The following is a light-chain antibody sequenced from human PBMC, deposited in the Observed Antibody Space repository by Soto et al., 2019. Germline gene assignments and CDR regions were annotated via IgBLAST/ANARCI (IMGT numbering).Light chain of an antibody. CDR1: SSNIGSNS. J-gene: IGLJ2*01. CDR3: AAWDDSLSVV. V-gene: IGLV1-47*01. Sequence: QPVLTQPPSASGTPGQRVTISCSGSSSNIGSNSVYWYQQLPGTAPKLLIYTNNQRPSGVPDRFSGSKSGTSASLAISGLRSEDEADYYCAAWDDSLSVVFGGGTKVTVL. CDR2: TNN.